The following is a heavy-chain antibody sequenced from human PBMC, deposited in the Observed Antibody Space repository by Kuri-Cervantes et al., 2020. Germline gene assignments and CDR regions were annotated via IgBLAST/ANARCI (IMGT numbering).Heavy chain of an antibody. Sequence: GSLRLSCAVSGGSISSSSYYWGWIRQPPGKGLEWIGSIYYSGSTYYNPSLKSRVTISVDTSKNQFSLKLTAVTAADTAVYYCARGLVYYYMDVWGKGTTVTVSS. J-gene: IGHJ6*03. V-gene: IGHV4-39*07. CDR2: IYYSGST. CDR3: ARGLVYYYMDV. CDR1: GGSISSSSYY. D-gene: IGHD2-21*01.